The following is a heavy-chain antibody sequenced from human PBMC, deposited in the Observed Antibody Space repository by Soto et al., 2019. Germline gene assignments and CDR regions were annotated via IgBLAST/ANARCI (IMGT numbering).Heavy chain of an antibody. D-gene: IGHD6-19*01. CDR3: ARTRAVWSDP. CDR1: GGSISSSSYY. Sequence: TSETLSLTCTVSGGSISSSSYYWGWIRQPPGKGLEWIGSIYYSGSTYYNPSLKSRVTISVDTSKNQFSLKLSSVTAADTAVYYCARTRAVWSDPWGQGTLVTVSS. J-gene: IGHJ5*02. CDR2: IYYSGST. V-gene: IGHV4-39*01.